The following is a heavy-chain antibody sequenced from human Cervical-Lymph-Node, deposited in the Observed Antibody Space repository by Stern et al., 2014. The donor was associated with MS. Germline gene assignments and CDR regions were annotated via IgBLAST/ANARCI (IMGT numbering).Heavy chain of an antibody. CDR3: ARHVQGFDY. CDR1: GYSFTIYY. V-gene: IGHV5-51*01. J-gene: IGHJ4*02. Sequence: QLVQSGAEVKKPGESLKISCKLSGYSFTIYYIAWVRQMPGKSLEGMGVIYPYASDTTYSPSFQGQVTIAADKSITTAYLQWSSLRASDTAMYYCARHVQGFDYWGQGTLVTVSS. CDR2: IYPYASDT.